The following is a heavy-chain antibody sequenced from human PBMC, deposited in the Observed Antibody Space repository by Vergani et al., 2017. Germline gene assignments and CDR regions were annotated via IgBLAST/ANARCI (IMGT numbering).Heavy chain of an antibody. CDR1: GFTFSSYW. J-gene: IGHJ4*01. CDR3: ARVLEYCNWDSCQEY. V-gene: IGHV3-74*01. Sequence: EVQLVESGGGLVQPGGSLRLSCAASGFTFSSYWMHWVRQAPGKGLVWVSRINSEGSSTSYADSVKGRFSISIDNAKNTWYLQMNSLRAEDTAVYYSARVLEYCNWDSCQEYLGQGNLVTGSS. D-gene: IGHD2/OR15-2a*01. CDR2: INSEGSST.